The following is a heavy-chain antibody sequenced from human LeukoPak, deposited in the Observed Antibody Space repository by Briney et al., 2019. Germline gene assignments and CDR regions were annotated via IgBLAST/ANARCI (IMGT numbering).Heavy chain of an antibody. J-gene: IGHJ5*02. CDR3: ARLHPTYCTSGLCYWFDP. CDR1: GYSFRSYW. CDR2: FDPSGSYT. D-gene: IGHD2-8*01. Sequence: HGKSLKISCKGSGYSFRSYWITWVRQMPGKGLEWVGRFDPSGSYTNYSPSFEGHVTISADKSISTAYLQWSSLKASDTAMYYCARLHPTYCTSGLCYWFDPWGQGTLVTVSS. V-gene: IGHV5-10-1*01.